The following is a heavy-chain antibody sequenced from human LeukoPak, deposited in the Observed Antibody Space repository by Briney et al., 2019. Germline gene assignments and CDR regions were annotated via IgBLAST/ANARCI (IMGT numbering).Heavy chain of an antibody. J-gene: IGHJ6*04. Sequence: GGSLRLSCAPSGFTFSSYWMSWVRQAPGKGLEWVADIKQDGSEKYYVDSVKGRFTISRDNGKNSLYLQMNSLRAEDTAVYYCARKAYGLDVWGKGTTVTVSS. V-gene: IGHV3-7*03. CDR2: IKQDGSEK. CDR3: ARKAYGLDV. CDR1: GFTFSSYW.